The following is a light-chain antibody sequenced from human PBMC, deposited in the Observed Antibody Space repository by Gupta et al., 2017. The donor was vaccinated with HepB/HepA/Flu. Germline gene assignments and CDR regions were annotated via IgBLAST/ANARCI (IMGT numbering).Light chain of an antibody. CDR3: YSATDNNQVV. CDR2: KDS. J-gene: IGLJ2*01. V-gene: IGLV3-27*01. Sequence: SYEPTQPSSVSVSPGQTATITCAGGVVARNYVRWFQQKPGQAPVLVIYKDSERPSGIPERFSGSSSGTTVILTISGAQVEDEADYYCYSATDNNQVVFGGGTKLTVL. CDR1: VVARNY.